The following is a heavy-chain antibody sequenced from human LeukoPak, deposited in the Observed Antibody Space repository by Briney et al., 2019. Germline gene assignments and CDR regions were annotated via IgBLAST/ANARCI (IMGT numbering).Heavy chain of an antibody. Sequence: PGGSLRLSCSASGFTLSIYPMSGVRQAPGKGLEWVSAISGSGGSTYYADSVKGRFTISRDNSKNTLYLKMNSLRAEDTAVYYCARGGYGDYDYYYYLDVWGKGTTVTVSS. V-gene: IGHV3-23*01. CDR1: GFTLSIYP. CDR3: ARGGYGDYDYYYYLDV. D-gene: IGHD4-17*01. CDR2: ISGSGGST. J-gene: IGHJ6*03.